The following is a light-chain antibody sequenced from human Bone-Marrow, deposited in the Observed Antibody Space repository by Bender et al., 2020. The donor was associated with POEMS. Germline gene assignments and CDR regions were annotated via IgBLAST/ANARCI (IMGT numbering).Light chain of an antibody. Sequence: QSALTQPASVSGSPGQSITISCTGTSNDVGSYNLVSWYQQHPGTAPKLLIYGYNNRPSGVPDRFSGSKSGTSASLAITGLQAEDEGDYYCQSYDNSLGGWVFGGGTKLTVL. CDR2: GYN. V-gene: IGLV2-14*02. CDR1: SNDVGSYNL. J-gene: IGLJ3*02. CDR3: QSYDNSLGGWV.